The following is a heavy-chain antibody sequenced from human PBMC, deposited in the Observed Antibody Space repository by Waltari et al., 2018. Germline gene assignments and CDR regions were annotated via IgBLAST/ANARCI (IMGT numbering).Heavy chain of an antibody. V-gene: IGHV5-51*01. CDR3: ARVMYNGALRAGPLNV. CDR2: IFPGDSDT. J-gene: IGHJ3*01. Sequence: DVKLIQSGAEVKKSGESLRISCEGSGYVFRDDWIAWVRQPPGKGLEWRAVIFPGDSDTKDSPSFQGQVTVSADKTTRSAHLEWNSLKTSDTAIYFCARVMYNGALRAGPLNVWGQGTVVSVSS. CDR1: GYVFRDDW. D-gene: IGHD1-26*01.